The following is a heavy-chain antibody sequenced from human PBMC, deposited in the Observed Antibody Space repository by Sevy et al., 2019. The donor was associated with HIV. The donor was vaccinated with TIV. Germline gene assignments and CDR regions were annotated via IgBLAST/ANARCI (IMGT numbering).Heavy chain of an antibody. D-gene: IGHD2-15*01. CDR1: GYTLTELS. V-gene: IGHV1-24*01. CDR3: ATGCCSGGSCPGLTYGMDV. Sequence: ASVKVSCKVSGYTLTELSMHWVRQAPGKGLEWMGGFDPEDGETIYAQKFQGRVTMTEDTSTDTAYMELSSLRSEDTAVYYCATGCCSGGSCPGLTYGMDVWGQGTTVTVSS. CDR2: FDPEDGET. J-gene: IGHJ6*02.